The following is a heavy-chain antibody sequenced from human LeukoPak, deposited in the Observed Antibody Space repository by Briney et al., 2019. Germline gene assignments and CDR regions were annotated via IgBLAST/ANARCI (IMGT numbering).Heavy chain of an antibody. CDR1: GGSISSDY. CDR2: IYYSGTT. J-gene: IGHJ4*02. Sequence: PSETLSLTCTVPGGSISSDYWSWTRQPPGKGLEWTGYIYYSGTTNYNPPPKSRATISVDTSKNQYSPKLTSVTAADTAVYFCAGGGKWLQIDYWGQGTLVTVSS. D-gene: IGHD5-24*01. V-gene: IGHV4-59*01. CDR3: AGGGKWLQIDY.